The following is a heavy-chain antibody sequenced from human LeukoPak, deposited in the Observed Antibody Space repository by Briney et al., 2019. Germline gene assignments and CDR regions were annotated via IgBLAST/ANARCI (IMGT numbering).Heavy chain of an antibody. V-gene: IGHV1-69*05. D-gene: IGHD3-22*01. CDR1: GGTFSSYA. Sequence: GASVKVSCKASGGTFSSYAISWVRQAPGQGLEWMGGIIPIFGTANCAQKFQGRVTITTDESTSTAYMELSSLRSEDTAVYYCAAQYYYDSSGYYSGDYWGQGTLVTVSS. CDR2: IIPIFGTA. J-gene: IGHJ4*02. CDR3: AAQYYYDSSGYYSGDY.